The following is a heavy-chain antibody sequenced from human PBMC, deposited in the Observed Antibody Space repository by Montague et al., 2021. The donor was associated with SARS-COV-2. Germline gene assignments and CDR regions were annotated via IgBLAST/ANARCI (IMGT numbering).Heavy chain of an antibody. CDR2: IYYSGST. CDR1: GGSISSYY. D-gene: IGHD3-3*01. J-gene: IGHJ4*02. CDR3: ASQVPDFWSGIDY. Sequence: SETLSLTCTVSGGSISSYYWSWIRQPPGKGLEWIGYIYYSGSTNYNPSLKSRVTISADTSKNQFPLKLSSVTAADTAVYYCASQVPDFWSGIDYWGQGTLVTVSS. V-gene: IGHV4-59*01.